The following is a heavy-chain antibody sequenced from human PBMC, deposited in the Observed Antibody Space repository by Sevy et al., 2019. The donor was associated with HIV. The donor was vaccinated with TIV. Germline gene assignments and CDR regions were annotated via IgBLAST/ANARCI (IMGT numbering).Heavy chain of an antibody. CDR1: GFTFSSYS. Sequence: LGGSLSLPGAASGFTFSSYSMTWAPQAPGKGLEWVSSISSSSSYIYYQDSVKGRLTISRDNAKNSLYLQMNSLRAEDTAVYYCARGYCTGGVCSYIWGDFDYWGQGTLVTVSS. D-gene: IGHD2-8*02. J-gene: IGHJ4*02. V-gene: IGHV3-21*01. CDR2: ISSSSSYI. CDR3: ARGYCTGGVCSYIWGDFDY.